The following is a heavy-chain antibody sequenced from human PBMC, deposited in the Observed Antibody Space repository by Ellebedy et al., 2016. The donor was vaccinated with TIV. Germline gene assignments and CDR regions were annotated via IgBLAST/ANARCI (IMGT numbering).Heavy chain of an antibody. CDR2: ISFDGTTK. Sequence: LSLTCAASGFIFSSNGMHWVRQAPGKGLEWVAVISFDGTTKHYVDSVKGRFTISRDNARNSLYQQMNSLRAEDTAVYYCARDLHFAFDYWGRGTLVTVSS. CDR1: GFIFSSNG. V-gene: IGHV3-30*03. CDR3: ARDLHFAFDY. J-gene: IGHJ4*02.